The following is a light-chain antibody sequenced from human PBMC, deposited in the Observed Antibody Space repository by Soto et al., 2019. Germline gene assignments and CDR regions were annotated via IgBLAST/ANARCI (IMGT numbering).Light chain of an antibody. CDR1: QSISSY. Sequence: DIQMTQSPSSLSASVGDRVTITCRASQSISSYLNWYQQKPGKAPKLLIYAASSWQSGVPSRFSGSGSGTDFTLTISSLQPEDFATYYCQQGSTFGGGTKVEIK. CDR3: QQGST. J-gene: IGKJ4*01. V-gene: IGKV1-39*01. CDR2: AAS.